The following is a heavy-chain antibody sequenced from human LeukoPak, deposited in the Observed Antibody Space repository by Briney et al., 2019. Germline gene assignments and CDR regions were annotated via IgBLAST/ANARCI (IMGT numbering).Heavy chain of an antibody. D-gene: IGHD6-13*01. CDR1: GGTFSSFA. Sequence: GASVKVSYKASGGTFSSFAISWVRQAPGQGLEWMGGIIPIFGTANYAQKFQGRVTITADESTSTAYMELSSLRSEDTAVYYCARDFTGYSSSWPAPFDYWGQGILVTVSS. J-gene: IGHJ4*02. V-gene: IGHV1-69*13. CDR3: ARDFTGYSSSWPAPFDY. CDR2: IIPIFGTA.